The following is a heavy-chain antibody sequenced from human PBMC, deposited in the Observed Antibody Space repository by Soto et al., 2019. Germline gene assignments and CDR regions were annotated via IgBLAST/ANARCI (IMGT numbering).Heavy chain of an antibody. Sequence: SSETLSLTCTVSGGSISSSSYYWGWIRQPPGKGLEWIGSIYYSGSTYYNPSLKSRVTISVDTSKNQFSLKLSSVTAADTAVYYCARRSSGWSHSWFDPWGQGTLVTVSS. CDR1: GGSISSSSYY. CDR2: IYYSGST. D-gene: IGHD6-19*01. J-gene: IGHJ5*02. CDR3: ARRSSGWSHSWFDP. V-gene: IGHV4-39*01.